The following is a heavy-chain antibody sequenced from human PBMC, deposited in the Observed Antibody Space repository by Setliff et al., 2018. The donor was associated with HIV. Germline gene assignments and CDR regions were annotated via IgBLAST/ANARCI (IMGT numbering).Heavy chain of an antibody. V-gene: IGHV4-61*09. D-gene: IGHD2-21*02. J-gene: IGHJ5*02. CDR1: GGSISSDNYY. CDR2: IYTSGTT. CDR3: ARDCSDHIVVVTADRWFDP. Sequence: PSETLSLTCTVSGGSISSDNYYWSWIRQPAGKGLEWIGHIYTSGTTVYNHSLKSRVAISVDTSRNQFSLKLSSVTAADTAVYYCARDCSDHIVVVTADRWFDPWGQGTLVTVSS.